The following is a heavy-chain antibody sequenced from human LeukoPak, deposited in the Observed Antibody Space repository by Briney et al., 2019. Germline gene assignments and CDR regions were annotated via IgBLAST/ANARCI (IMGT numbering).Heavy chain of an antibody. CDR3: AREDTTPGYYDSSGHPTGRFDP. V-gene: IGHV3-74*01. Sequence: GGSLRLSCAASGFTFSGFWMHWVRQAPGKGLVWVSCISFDGSDATYADSVKGRFTISRDNSKNTLYLQMNSLTAEDTAVYYCAREDTTPGYYDSSGHPTGRFDPWGQGTLVTVSS. D-gene: IGHD3-22*01. J-gene: IGHJ5*02. CDR2: ISFDGSDA. CDR1: GFTFSGFW.